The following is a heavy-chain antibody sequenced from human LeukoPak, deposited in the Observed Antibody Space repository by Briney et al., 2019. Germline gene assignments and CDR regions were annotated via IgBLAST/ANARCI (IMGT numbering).Heavy chain of an antibody. Sequence: SVKVSCKASGGTFSSYAISLVRQAPGQGLEWMGGIIPIFGTANYAQKFQGRVTITTDESTSTAYMELSSLRSEDTAVYYCAREGGRGAAFDFDYWGQGTLVTVSS. CDR3: AREGGRGAAFDFDY. CDR2: IIPIFGTA. D-gene: IGHD1-26*01. V-gene: IGHV1-69*05. J-gene: IGHJ4*02. CDR1: GGTFSSYA.